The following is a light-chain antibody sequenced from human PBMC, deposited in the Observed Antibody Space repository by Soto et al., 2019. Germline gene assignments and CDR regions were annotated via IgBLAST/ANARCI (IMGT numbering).Light chain of an antibody. CDR3: SSYTSSTTLV. V-gene: IGLV2-14*01. Sequence: QSALTQPASVSGSPGQSITISCTGTNNDVGGYNYVSWYQQHPGKAPKLMIYEVTNRPSGVSNRFSGSKSGNTASLTISGLQAEDEADYYCSSYTSSTTLVFGGGTKLTVL. CDR2: EVT. CDR1: NNDVGGYNY. J-gene: IGLJ2*01.